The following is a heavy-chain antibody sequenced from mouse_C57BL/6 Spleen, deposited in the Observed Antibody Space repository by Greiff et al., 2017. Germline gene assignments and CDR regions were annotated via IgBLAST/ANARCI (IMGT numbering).Heavy chain of an antibody. D-gene: IGHD3-2*02. CDR3: AMGSGYVFDY. CDR2: IHPSDSAT. Sequence: VQLQQPGAELVKPGASVKVSCKASGYTFSSYWMHWVKQRPGQGLEWIGRIHPSDSATTYNQKFKGKATLTVDKSSSTAYMQLSSLTSEDSAVXYCAMGSGYVFDYWGQGTTLTVSS. J-gene: IGHJ2*01. CDR1: GYTFSSYW. V-gene: IGHV1-74*01.